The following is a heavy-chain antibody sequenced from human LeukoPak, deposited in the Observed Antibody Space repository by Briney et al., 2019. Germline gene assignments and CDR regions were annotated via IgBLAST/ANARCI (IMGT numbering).Heavy chain of an antibody. CDR2: MNPNSGNT. CDR1: GYTFTSYD. Sequence: ASVKVSWKASGYTFTSYDINWVRQATGQGLEWMGWMNPNSGNTGYAQKFQGRVTMTRNTSISTAYMELSSLRSEDTAVYYCARGPNWGTRVLYNWFDPWGQGTLVTVSS. J-gene: IGHJ5*02. V-gene: IGHV1-8*01. D-gene: IGHD3-16*01. CDR3: ARGPNWGTRVLYNWFDP.